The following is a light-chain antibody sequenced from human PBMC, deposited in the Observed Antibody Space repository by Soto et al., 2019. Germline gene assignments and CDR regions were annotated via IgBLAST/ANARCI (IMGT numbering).Light chain of an antibody. Sequence: QAVVTQEPSFSVSPGGTVTLTCGLSSGSVSTGHFPSWYQQTPGQAPRTLIYGTNSRSSGVPDRFSGSILGTKAALTITGAQADDESDYYCVLYMGGGPYVFGAGTKVTVL. V-gene: IGLV8-61*01. J-gene: IGLJ1*01. CDR1: SGSVSTGHF. CDR2: GTN. CDR3: VLYMGGGPYV.